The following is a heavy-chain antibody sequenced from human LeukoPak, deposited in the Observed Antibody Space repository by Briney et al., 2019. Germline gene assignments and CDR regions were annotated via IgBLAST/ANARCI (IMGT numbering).Heavy chain of an antibody. CDR1: GFTISSYS. V-gene: IGHV3-21*01. CDR3: AREGMGLTYCGGDCPPADY. Sequence: GGSLSLSCAASGFTISSYSMNWVRQAPGKGLEWVSSISSSSSYIYYADSVKGRFTISRDNAKNSLYLQMNSLRAEDTAVYYCAREGMGLTYCGGDCPPADYWGQGTLVTVSS. CDR2: ISSSSSYI. D-gene: IGHD2-21*02. J-gene: IGHJ4*02.